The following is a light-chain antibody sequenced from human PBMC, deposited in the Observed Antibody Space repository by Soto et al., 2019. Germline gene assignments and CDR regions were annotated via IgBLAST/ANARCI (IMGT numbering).Light chain of an antibody. CDR2: VNSDGSH. CDR1: SGHSNYA. Sequence: QSVLTQSPSASASLGASVKLTCTLSSGHSNYAIAWHQQQPEKGPRYLMKVNSDGSHSKGDGIPDRFSGSNSGAERYLTISSLQSEDEADYYCQTWGTGIVVFGGGTKVTVL. J-gene: IGLJ2*01. CDR3: QTWGTGIVV. V-gene: IGLV4-69*01.